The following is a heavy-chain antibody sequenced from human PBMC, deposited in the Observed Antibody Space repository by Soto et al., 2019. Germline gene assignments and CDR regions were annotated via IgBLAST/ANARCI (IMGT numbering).Heavy chain of an antibody. D-gene: IGHD1-26*01. CDR1: GFTFSSYA. Sequence: QVQLVESGGGVVQPGRSLRLSCAASGFTFSSYAMHWVRQAPGKGLEWVAVISYDGSNKYYADSVKGRFTISRDKSKNTLYLQMNSLRAEDTAVYYCAREFIIVGATHGYYYYGMDVWGQGTTVTVSS. CDR2: ISYDGSNK. CDR3: AREFIIVGATHGYYYYGMDV. V-gene: IGHV3-30-3*01. J-gene: IGHJ6*02.